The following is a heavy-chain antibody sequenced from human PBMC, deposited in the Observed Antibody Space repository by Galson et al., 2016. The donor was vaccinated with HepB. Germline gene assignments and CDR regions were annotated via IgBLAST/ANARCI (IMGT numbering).Heavy chain of an antibody. Sequence: QSGAEVKKPGESLKISCKGSGYSFTKYWIGWVRQMPGKGLEWMGIIYPGDPGDPDITYSQSFEGHITLSADTSISTAYLQWSSLKASDTAIYYCARVSQRYGSQSYYSADAFDMWGQGTKVTVSS. V-gene: IGHV5-51*01. D-gene: IGHD3-10*01. J-gene: IGHJ3*02. CDR1: GYSFTKYW. CDR2: IYPGDPGDPDI. CDR3: ARVSQRYGSQSYYSADAFDM.